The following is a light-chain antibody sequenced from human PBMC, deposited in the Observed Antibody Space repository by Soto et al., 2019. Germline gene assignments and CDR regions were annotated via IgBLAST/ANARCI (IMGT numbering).Light chain of an antibody. CDR2: GAS. V-gene: IGKV3-20*01. Sequence: EIVMTQSSATLSVSPGERVILSCRASQSINSDLAWYQQKPGQAPRFLIYGASSRPTGIPDRFSGSGSGTDFTLTISRLEPEDFAVYYCQQYGSSSTFGQGTRLEIK. J-gene: IGKJ5*01. CDR1: QSINSD. CDR3: QQYGSSST.